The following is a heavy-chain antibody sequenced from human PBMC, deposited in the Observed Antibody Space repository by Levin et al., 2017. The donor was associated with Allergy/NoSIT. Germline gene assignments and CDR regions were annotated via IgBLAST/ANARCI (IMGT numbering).Heavy chain of an antibody. CDR1: GFTFSSYA. J-gene: IGHJ4*02. CDR3: ARVHLFGSGSYYPGGAPDSGDPDGIDY. V-gene: IGHV3-33*01. CDR2: IWFDGRKT. Sequence: GGSLRLSCAASGFTFSSYAMHWVRQAPGKGLQWVALIWFDGRKTYYADSVKDRFTVSRDNSQNTLYLRMNSLRAEDTAVYYCARVHLFGSGSYYPGGAPDSGDPDGIDYWGQGTLVTVSS. D-gene: IGHD3-10*01.